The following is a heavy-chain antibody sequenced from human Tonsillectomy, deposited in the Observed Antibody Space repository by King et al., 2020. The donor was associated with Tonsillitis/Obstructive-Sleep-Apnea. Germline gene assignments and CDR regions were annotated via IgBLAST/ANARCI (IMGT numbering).Heavy chain of an antibody. V-gene: IGHV6-1*01. CDR2: TYYRSKWYN. CDR3: ARGGSSGWYFVRDWYFDL. J-gene: IGHJ2*01. D-gene: IGHD6-19*01. Sequence: VQLQQSGPGLVKPSQTLSLTCAISGDSVSSNSAAWNWIRQSPSRGLEWLGRTYYRSKWYNDYAVSVKSRITINPDTSKTQFSLQLNSVTPEDTAVYYCARGGSSGWYFVRDWYFDLWGRGTLVTVSS. CDR1: GDSVSSNSAA.